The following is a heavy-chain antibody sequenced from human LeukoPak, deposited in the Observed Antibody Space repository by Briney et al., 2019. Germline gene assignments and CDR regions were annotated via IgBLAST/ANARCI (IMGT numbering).Heavy chain of an antibody. J-gene: IGHJ1*01. CDR2: IRYDGSNK. CDR3: AKDLSDYGDYGPGAY. D-gene: IGHD4-17*01. V-gene: IGHV3-30*02. CDR1: GFTFSSYG. Sequence: GGSLRLSCAASGFTFSSYGMHWVRQAPGKGLEWVAFIRYDGSNKYYADSVKGRFTISRDNSKNTLYLQMKSLRADDTAVYYCAKDLSDYGDYGPGAYWGQGTLVTAYS.